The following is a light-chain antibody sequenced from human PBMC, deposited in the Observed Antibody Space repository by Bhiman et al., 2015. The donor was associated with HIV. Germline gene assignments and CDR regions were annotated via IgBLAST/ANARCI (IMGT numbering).Light chain of an antibody. Sequence: QSVLTQPPSVSGAPGQRVTISCTGSSSNIGAGYDVHWYQQLPGTAPKLLIYENNKRPSGIPDRFSGSKSGTSATLGITGLQTGDEADYYCGTWDSSLSASVFGGGTKLTVL. J-gene: IGLJ3*02. CDR1: SSNIGAGYD. V-gene: IGLV1-51*02. CDR3: GTWDSSLSASV. CDR2: ENN.